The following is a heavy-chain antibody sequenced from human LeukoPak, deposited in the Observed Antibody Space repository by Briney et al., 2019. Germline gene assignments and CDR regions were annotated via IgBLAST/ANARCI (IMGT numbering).Heavy chain of an antibody. D-gene: IGHD3-22*01. CDR1: GGSMNSYY. J-gene: IGHJ4*02. CDR2: IYYSGST. V-gene: IGHV4-59*12. CDR3: ARADSSGIFDY. Sequence: PSETLSLTCTVSGGSMNSYYWSWIRQPPGKGLEWIGHIYYSGSTNYNPSLKSRVTMSVDTSKNQFSLKLSSVTAADTAVYYCARADSSGIFDYWGQGTLVTVSS.